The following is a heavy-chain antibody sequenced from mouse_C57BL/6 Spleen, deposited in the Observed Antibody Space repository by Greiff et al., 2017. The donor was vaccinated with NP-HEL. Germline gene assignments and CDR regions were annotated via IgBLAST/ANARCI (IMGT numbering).Heavy chain of an antibody. V-gene: IGHV1-39*01. CDR3: ARAMYYGSSDVGWDFDV. CDR1: GYSFTDYN. D-gene: IGHD1-1*01. Sequence: EVQLQQSGPELVKPGASVKISCKASGYSFTDYNMNWVKQSNGPSLEWIGVINPNYVTTSYNQKFKGNATLTVDRSSSTAYMQLKSMTSEDSAVYDCARAMYYGSSDVGWDFDVWGKGSTVTGSS. CDR2: INPNYVTT. J-gene: IGHJ1*03.